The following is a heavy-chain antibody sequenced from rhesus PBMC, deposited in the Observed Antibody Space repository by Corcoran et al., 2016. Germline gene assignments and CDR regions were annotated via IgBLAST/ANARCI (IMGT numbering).Heavy chain of an antibody. D-gene: IGHD4-23*01. Sequence: EVQLVETGGGLVQPGGSLKLSCAASGFNFSSSGMTWVRPAPGKGLEWVSGINIGGGSTYYADSVKGRFTISRDNSKNTLSLQMNSLRAEDTAVYYCAKTVTPRTYYFDSWGQGVLVTVSS. CDR1: GFNFSSSG. CDR3: AKTVTPRTYYFDS. J-gene: IGHJ4*01. V-gene: IGHV3S5*01. CDR2: INIGGGST.